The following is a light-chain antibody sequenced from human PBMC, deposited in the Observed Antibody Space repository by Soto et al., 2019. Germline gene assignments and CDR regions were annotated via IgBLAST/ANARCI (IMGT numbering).Light chain of an antibody. V-gene: IGKV3-11*01. CDR3: PQLSNLPPGP. CDR2: DAS. CDR1: QSVSSY. J-gene: IGKJ1*01. Sequence: KVVTKSPAARSLSKEERATLSCRASQSVSSYLAWYQQKPGQAPRLLIYDASNRATGIPARFSGSGSGTDFTLTISSLEPEDFAVHYCPQLSNLPPGPFAQGTKVDIK.